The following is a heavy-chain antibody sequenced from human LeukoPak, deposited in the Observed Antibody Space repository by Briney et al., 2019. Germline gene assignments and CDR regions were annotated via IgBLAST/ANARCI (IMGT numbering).Heavy chain of an antibody. J-gene: IGHJ4*02. V-gene: IGHV3-48*03. CDR2: ISSSGSTI. D-gene: IGHD3-16*02. CDR3: AKIGPGVLSYYFDY. CDR1: GFTFSSYE. Sequence: PGGSVRLSCAASGFTFSSYEMNWVRQAPGKGLEWVSYISSSGSTIYYADSVKGRFTISRDNAKNSLYLQMNSLRAEDTAVYYCAKIGPGVLSYYFDYWGQGTLVTVSS.